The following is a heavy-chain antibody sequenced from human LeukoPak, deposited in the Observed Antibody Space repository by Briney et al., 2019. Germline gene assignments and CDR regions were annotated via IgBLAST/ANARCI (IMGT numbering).Heavy chain of an antibody. D-gene: IGHD3-22*01. CDR3: AKDEGIYYDSSGYLY. CDR1: GFTFNSYG. V-gene: IGHV3-30*18. Sequence: GGSLGLSCAASGFTFNSYGMHWVRQGPGKGLEWVAVIVHDGNNKYYADSVKGRFTISRDNSKNTLYLQMNSLRAEDTAVYYCAKDEGIYYDSSGYLYWGQGTLVTVSS. J-gene: IGHJ4*02. CDR2: IVHDGNNK.